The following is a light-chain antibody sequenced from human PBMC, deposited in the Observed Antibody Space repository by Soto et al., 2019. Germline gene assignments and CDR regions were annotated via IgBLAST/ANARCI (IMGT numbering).Light chain of an antibody. CDR2: TTS. CDR3: HQFNDYPIT. V-gene: IGKV1-9*01. CDR1: QDISRY. J-gene: IGKJ3*01. Sequence: PLTQSPSSLSPSVGDRVTITCRASQDISRYLAWYQQKPGKAPKVLIHTTSTFQSGVPSVFSGSGSGTDFTLTSSSLRPQDVATYYCHQFNDYPITFGPGTKVDIK.